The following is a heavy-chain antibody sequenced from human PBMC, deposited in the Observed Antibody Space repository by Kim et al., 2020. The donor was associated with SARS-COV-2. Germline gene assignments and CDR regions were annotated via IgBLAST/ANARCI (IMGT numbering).Heavy chain of an antibody. CDR3: ARPGIAAAGTFFFDY. Sequence: SETLSLTCTVSGGSISSSSYYWGWIRQPPGKGLEWIGSIYYSGSTYYNPSLKSRVTISVDTSKNQFSLKLSSVTAADTAVYYCARPGIAAAGTFFFDYWG. V-gene: IGHV4-39*01. D-gene: IGHD6-13*01. CDR1: GGSISSSSYY. CDR2: IYYSGST. J-gene: IGHJ4*01.